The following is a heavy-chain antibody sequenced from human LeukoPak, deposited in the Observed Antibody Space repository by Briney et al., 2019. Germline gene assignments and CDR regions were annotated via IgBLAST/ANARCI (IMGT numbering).Heavy chain of an antibody. CDR3: ARTTDSYLDY. CDR1: GGSISSYY. V-gene: IGHV4-4*09. J-gene: IGHJ4*02. Sequence: SETLSLTCTVSGGSISSYYWSWIRQPPGKGLEWIGYIYTSGSTNYNPTLKSRVTISVDTSKNQFSLKLSSGTAADTAVYYCARTTDSYLDYWGQGTLVTVSS. D-gene: IGHD4-11*01. CDR2: IYTSGST.